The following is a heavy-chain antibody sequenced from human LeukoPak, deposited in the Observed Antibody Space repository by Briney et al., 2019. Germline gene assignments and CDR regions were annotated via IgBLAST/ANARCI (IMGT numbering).Heavy chain of an antibody. Sequence: GSLRISCAAPWFTLFNYATSWGRQAPRKGLEWVSAISGSGGSTYYADYVKGRFTISRDNSKNTLYLQMNSLRAEDTAIYYCVATVTILDYWGQGILVTVSS. CDR1: WFTLFNYA. J-gene: IGHJ4*02. CDR3: VATVTILDY. V-gene: IGHV3-23*01. CDR2: ISGSGGST. D-gene: IGHD4-17*01.